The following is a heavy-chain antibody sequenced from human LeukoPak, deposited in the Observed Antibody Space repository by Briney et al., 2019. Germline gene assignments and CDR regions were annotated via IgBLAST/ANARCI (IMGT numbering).Heavy chain of an antibody. CDR3: AGRRGKLRFSY. D-gene: IGHD5-18*01. Sequence: ASETLSLTCTVSGGSLSRGSYYGSWIRQPAGKGLEWIGYIYYSGSTNHNPSLKSRVTISVDTSKNQISLKPSSVTAADTAVYYGAGRRGKLRFSYWGQGTLVTVSS. J-gene: IGHJ4*02. CDR1: GGSLSRGSYY. CDR2: IYYSGST. V-gene: IGHV4-61*10.